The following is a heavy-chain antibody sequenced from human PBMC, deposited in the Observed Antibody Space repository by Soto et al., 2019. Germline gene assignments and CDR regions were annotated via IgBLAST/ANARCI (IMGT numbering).Heavy chain of an antibody. CDR3: AREVYDFWRRYYEEYYYYGMDV. CDR1: GYTFTGYY. V-gene: IGHV1-2*02. J-gene: IGHJ6*02. CDR2: INPNSGGT. D-gene: IGHD3-3*01. Sequence: SVKVSCKASGYTFTGYYMHWVRQAPGQGLEWMGWINPNSGGTNYAQKFQGRVTMTRDTSISTAYMELSRLRSDDTAVYYCAREVYDFWRRYYEEYYYYGMDVWGQGTTVTVSS.